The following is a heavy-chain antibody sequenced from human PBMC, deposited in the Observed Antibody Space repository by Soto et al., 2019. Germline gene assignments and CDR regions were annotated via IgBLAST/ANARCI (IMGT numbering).Heavy chain of an antibody. D-gene: IGHD6-6*01. V-gene: IGHV1-3*01. J-gene: IGHJ6*03. CDR3: ARELVAYNYYYYMDV. CDR1: RVGFTSCA. Sequence: SKAPRVGFTSCALQSVRHATKKRIEWMGWINAGNGNTKYSQKFQGRVTITRDTSASTAYMELSSLRSEDTAVYYCARELVAYNYYYYMDVWGKGTTVTVSS. CDR2: INAGNGNT.